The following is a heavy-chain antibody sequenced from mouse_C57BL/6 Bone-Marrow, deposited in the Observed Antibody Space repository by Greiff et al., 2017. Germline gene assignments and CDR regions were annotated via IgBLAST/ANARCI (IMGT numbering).Heavy chain of an antibody. CDR1: GYTFTSYW. V-gene: IGHV1-59*01. Sequence: VQLQQPGAELVRPGTSVKLSCTASGYTFTSYWMHWVKQRPGQGLEWIGVIDPSDSYTNYNQKFKGKATLTVDTSSSTAYMQLSSLTSEDSAVYSCAKLGLAYWGQGTLVTVSA. J-gene: IGHJ3*01. D-gene: IGHD4-1*01. CDR3: AKLGLAY. CDR2: IDPSDSYT.